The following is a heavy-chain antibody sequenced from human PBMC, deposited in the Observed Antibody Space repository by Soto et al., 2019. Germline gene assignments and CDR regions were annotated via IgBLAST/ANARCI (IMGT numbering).Heavy chain of an antibody. CDR3: ARCLWKREGYLMDV. Sequence: QVQLQESGPGLVQPSKTLSLTCTVSGGSLSSYYWSWIRQPPGKGLANLGYIYYSESTNYNPSFTSRVTRSVDTSRNQCSLTMSYLTDADTAVYYFARCLWKREGYLMDVWGQGTTVTVSS. CDR1: GGSLSSYY. CDR2: IYYSEST. V-gene: IGHV4-59*12. J-gene: IGHJ6*02. D-gene: IGHD2-21*01.